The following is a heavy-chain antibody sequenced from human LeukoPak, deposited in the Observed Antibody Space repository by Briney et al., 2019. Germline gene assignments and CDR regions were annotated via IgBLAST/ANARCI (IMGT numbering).Heavy chain of an antibody. CDR3: ARYYSDAFDV. D-gene: IGHD3-10*01. J-gene: IGHJ3*01. CDR2: ISSTTGRII. CDR1: GFTFSDYY. Sequence: PGGSLRLSCAASGFTFSDYYMTWIRQAPGKGLEWLSYISSTTGRIIYYADSVKGRFTISRDNTKNSLFLQMVSLRVEGTAVYYCARYYSDAFDVWGQGTVVTVSS. V-gene: IGHV3-11*04.